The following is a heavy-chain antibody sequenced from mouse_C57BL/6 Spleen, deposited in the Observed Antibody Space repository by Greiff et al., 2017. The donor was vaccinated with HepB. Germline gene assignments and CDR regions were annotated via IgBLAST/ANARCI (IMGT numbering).Heavy chain of an antibody. J-gene: IGHJ4*01. CDR1: GYTFTDYY. CDR3: ARGAQATFYAMDY. D-gene: IGHD3-2*02. CDR2: INPNNGGT. Sequence: VQLQQSGPELVKPGASVKISCKASGYTFTDYYMNWVKQSHGKSLEWIGDINPNNGGTSYNQKFKGKATLTVDKSSSTAYMELRSLTSEDSAVYYCARGAQATFYAMDYWGQGTSVTVSS. V-gene: IGHV1-26*01.